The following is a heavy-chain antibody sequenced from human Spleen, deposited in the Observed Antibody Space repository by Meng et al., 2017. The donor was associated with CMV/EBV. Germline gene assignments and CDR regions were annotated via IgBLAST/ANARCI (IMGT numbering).Heavy chain of an antibody. D-gene: IGHD1-26*01. CDR2: IFHSGST. Sequence: GSLRLSCTVSGGSISTIMYYWGWIRQPPGKGLEWIGSIFHSGSTYYNPSLKSRVTISVDTSRNQFSLRLSSVTAADTAVYYCARHLRGYSWPKSDWGQGTLVTVSS. CDR1: GGSISTIMYY. CDR3: ARHLRGYSWPKSD. J-gene: IGHJ4*02. V-gene: IGHV4-39*01.